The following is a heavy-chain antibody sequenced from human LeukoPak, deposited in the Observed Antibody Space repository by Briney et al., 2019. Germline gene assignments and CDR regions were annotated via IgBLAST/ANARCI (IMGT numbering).Heavy chain of an antibody. J-gene: IGHJ4*02. CDR3: ARVVRDKRSGYYPYFDY. Sequence: SETLSLTCTVSGGSISSYYWSWIRQPPGKGLEWIGYIYYSGSTNYNPSLKRRVTISMDMPKNQFSLKLNSVTAADTAVYYCARVVRDKRSGYYPYFDYWGQGILVTVSS. D-gene: IGHD3-22*01. V-gene: IGHV4-59*01. CDR1: GGSISSYY. CDR2: IYYSGST.